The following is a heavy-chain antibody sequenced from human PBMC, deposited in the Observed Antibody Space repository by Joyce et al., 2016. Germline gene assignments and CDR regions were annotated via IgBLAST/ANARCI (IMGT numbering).Heavy chain of an antibody. CDR3: SRDDDDPFDY. J-gene: IGHJ4*02. V-gene: IGHV3-74*01. D-gene: IGHD3-3*01. CDR1: GFIFRDFR. CDR2: INKDGSST. Sequence: EVQLVETGGALVQPGGSLGLSCEGSGFIFRDFRLHWVRQVLGKSTVWIAYINKDGSSTLYAESVKGRFSVSRDNTKNMLFLEMKSLRAEDTAVYYCSRDDDDPFDYWGRGTLVTVAS.